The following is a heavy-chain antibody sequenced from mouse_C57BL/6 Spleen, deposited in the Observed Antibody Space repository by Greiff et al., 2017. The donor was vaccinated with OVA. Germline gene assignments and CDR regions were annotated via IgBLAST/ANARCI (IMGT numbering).Heavy chain of an antibody. Sequence: EVKLQQSGPELVKPGASVKISCKASGYTFTDYYMNWVKQSPGQGLEWIGDINPNNGGTSYNQKFKGKATLTVDKSSSTAYMELRSLTSEDSAVYYCARRFVTPRYFDVWGKGTTVTVSS. V-gene: IGHV1-26*01. D-gene: IGHD1-2*01. CDR1: GYTFTDYY. CDR3: ARRFVTPRYFDV. J-gene: IGHJ1*03. CDR2: INPNNGGT.